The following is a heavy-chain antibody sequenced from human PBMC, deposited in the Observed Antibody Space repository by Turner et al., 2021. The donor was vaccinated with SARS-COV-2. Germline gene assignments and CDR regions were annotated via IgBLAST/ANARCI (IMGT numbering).Heavy chain of an antibody. V-gene: IGHV3-74*02. CDR1: GFTFSSYA. D-gene: IGHD1-26*01. J-gene: IGHJ4*02. Sequence: EVQLVESGGGLVQPGRSLRLSCAASGFTFSSYAMHWVRQAPGKGLVWVARINGDGTSTSYADSEKGRFTISRDKAKNTLYVQMSSLRAEDTAVYYCARSSAGAIDYWGQGTLVTVTS. CDR2: INGDGTST. CDR3: ARSSAGAIDY.